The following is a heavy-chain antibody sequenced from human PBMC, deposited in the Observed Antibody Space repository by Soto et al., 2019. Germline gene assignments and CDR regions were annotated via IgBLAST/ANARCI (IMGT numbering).Heavy chain of an antibody. D-gene: IGHD3-22*01. CDR1: GFTFSTYN. Sequence: PGGSLRLSCAASGFTFSTYNMVWVRQAPGKGLEWLSYIPSTSIPIYYANSVKGRFTISRDNAKNSLYLQMSSLRAEDTAVYYCARYYDSSGPDLWGRGTLVTVS. CDR3: ARYYDSSGPDL. CDR2: IPSTSIPI. V-gene: IGHV3-48*01. J-gene: IGHJ2*01.